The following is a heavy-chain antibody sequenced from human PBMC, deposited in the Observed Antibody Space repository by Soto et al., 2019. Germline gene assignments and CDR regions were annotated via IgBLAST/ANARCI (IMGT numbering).Heavy chain of an antibody. D-gene: IGHD6-6*01. CDR1: GFTFSSYA. CDR2: ITGSGTYT. CDR3: ARVRGAARHKVYLDV. J-gene: IGHJ6*03. V-gene: IGHV3-23*01. Sequence: EVQLLDSGGGLVQPGGSLGLSCAASGFTFSSYAMTWVRQAPGKGLEWVSTITGSGTYTYYADSVKCRFTICRDNSKNTLYMQMNSLRGEDRAVYYCARVRGAARHKVYLDVWGKGTTVTGSS.